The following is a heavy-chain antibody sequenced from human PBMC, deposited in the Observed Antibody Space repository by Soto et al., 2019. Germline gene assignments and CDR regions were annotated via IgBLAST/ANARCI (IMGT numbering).Heavy chain of an antibody. CDR3: TTDWSPPYDSSGYLDY. D-gene: IGHD3-22*01. CDR2: IKSKTDGGTT. J-gene: IGHJ4*02. V-gene: IGHV3-15*01. CDR1: GFTFSNAW. Sequence: GSLRLSCAASGFTFSNAWMSWVRQAPGKGLEWGGRIKSKTDGGTTDNAAPVKGRFTISRDDSKNTLYLQMNSLKTEDTAVYYCTTDWSPPYDSSGYLDYWGQGTLVTVSS.